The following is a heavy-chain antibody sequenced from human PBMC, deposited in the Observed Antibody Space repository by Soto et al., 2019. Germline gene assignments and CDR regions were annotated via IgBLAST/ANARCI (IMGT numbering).Heavy chain of an antibody. CDR1: GCSVISSSYY. CDR3: ARHRGYDSSGYYHPGGDH. CDR2: ILYSGST. V-gene: IGHV4-39*01. J-gene: IGHJ4*02. Sequence: PSATLSLTCTFSGCSVISSSYYWGWIRQPPGKGLEWIGSILYSGSTYSNPPLKSRVTFSVDTSKNQLSLKLSSVTAADTAVYYCARHRGYDSSGYYHPGGDHWGQGTLVTVS. D-gene: IGHD3-22*01.